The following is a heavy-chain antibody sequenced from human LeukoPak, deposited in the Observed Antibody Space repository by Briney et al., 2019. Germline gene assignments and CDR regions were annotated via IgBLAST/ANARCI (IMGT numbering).Heavy chain of an antibody. V-gene: IGHV4-30-4*08. CDR3: ARSPTYGVPGPVEFDY. J-gene: IGHJ4*02. CDR1: AASISNGDYY. Sequence: SETLSLTCSVSAASISNGDYYWSWLRQPPGKGLEWIGYIYYSGSTYFNPSPKSRVTMSMDTSKNQFSLKLTSVTAADTAVYYCARSPTYGVPGPVEFDYWGQGTLVTVSS. D-gene: IGHD4-17*01. CDR2: IYYSGST.